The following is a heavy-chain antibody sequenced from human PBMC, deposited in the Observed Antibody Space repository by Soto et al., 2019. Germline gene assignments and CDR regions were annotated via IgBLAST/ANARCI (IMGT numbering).Heavy chain of an antibody. J-gene: IGHJ4*02. CDR3: ARGHYSSSSPIDY. CDR2: ISSSSSYI. V-gene: IGHV3-21*01. D-gene: IGHD6-6*01. CDR1: GFTFSSYS. Sequence: GGSLRLSCAASGFTFSSYSMNWVRQAPGKGLEWVSSISSSSSYIYYADSVKGRFTISRDNAKNSLYLQMNSLRAEDTAVYYCARGHYSSSSPIDYWGQGTLVTVSS.